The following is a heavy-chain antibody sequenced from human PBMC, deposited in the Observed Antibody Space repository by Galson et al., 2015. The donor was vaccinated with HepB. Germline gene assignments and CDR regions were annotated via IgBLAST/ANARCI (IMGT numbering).Heavy chain of an antibody. V-gene: IGHV1-24*01. CDR1: GYTLTELS. CDR3: ATSWSDYVWGGHRY. Sequence: SVKVSCKVSGYTLTELSMHWVRQAPGKGLEWMGGFDPEDGETIYAQKFQGRVTMTEDTSTDTAYMELSSLRSEDTAVYYCATSWSDYVWGGHRYWGQGTLVTVSS. J-gene: IGHJ4*02. CDR2: FDPEDGET. D-gene: IGHD3-16*01.